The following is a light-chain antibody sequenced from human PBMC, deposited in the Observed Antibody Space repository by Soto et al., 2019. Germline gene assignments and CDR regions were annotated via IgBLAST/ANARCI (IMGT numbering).Light chain of an antibody. Sequence: IQMTQSPSTLSASVGDRVTITCRASQSISIWLAWYQQKPGKAPKLLIHKASSLESDVPSRFSGSGSGTEFPLTINSLQPDDSATYYCQQYNSDSTFGQGTKVEIK. J-gene: IGKJ1*01. CDR3: QQYNSDST. V-gene: IGKV1-5*03. CDR1: QSISIW. CDR2: KAS.